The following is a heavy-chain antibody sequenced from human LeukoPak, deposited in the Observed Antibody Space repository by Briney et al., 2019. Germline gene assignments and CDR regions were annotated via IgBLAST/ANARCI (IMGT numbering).Heavy chain of an antibody. Sequence: PGGSLRLSCAASGFTVSSNYMSWVRQAPGKGLEWVSVIYRGGSTYYADSVKGRFTISRDNSNNTLFLQMNSLRAGDTAVYYCARDPGGCGGDCYSAFDIWGRGTMATVSS. D-gene: IGHD2-21*02. CDR3: ARDPGGCGGDCYSAFDI. CDR2: IYRGGST. V-gene: IGHV3-66*01. J-gene: IGHJ3*02. CDR1: GFTVSSNY.